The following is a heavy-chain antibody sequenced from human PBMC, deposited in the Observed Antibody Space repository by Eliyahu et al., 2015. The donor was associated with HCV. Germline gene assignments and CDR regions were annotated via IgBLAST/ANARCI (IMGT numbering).Heavy chain of an antibody. CDR2: ICPGDSDT. CDR1: GYSFSTYW. CDR3: ARHIHGSGSYYQFDY. J-gene: IGHJ4*02. V-gene: IGHV5-51*01. D-gene: IGHD3-10*01. Sequence: EVQLVQSGAEVKKPGESLKISCKGSGYSFSTYWIAWVRQMPGKGLXWMGIICPGDSDTRYSPSFQGHVTISADKSISTAYMQWSSLKASDTAMYYCARHIHGSGSYYQFDYWGQGTLVTVSS.